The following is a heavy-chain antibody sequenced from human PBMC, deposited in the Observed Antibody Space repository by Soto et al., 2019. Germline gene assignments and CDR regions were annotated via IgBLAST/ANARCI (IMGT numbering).Heavy chain of an antibody. J-gene: IGHJ4*02. CDR1: GFTFSGYG. D-gene: IGHD4-17*01. V-gene: IGHV3-33*01. Sequence: GGSLRLSCAASGFTFSGYGMHWVRQAPGKGLEWVAVVWSEGSHKYYADSVKGRFTVSRDNSKNTLYLQMSSLRAEDTAVYYCARESYGDYGYYFDYWGQGTLVTVSS. CDR2: VWSEGSHK. CDR3: ARESYGDYGYYFDY.